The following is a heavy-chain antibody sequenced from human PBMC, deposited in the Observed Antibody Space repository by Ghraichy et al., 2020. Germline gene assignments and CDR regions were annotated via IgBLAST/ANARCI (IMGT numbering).Heavy chain of an antibody. CDR3: ARTIAAAGYYYYYYGMDV. CDR1: GGSFSGYY. CDR2: INHSGST. D-gene: IGHD6-13*01. J-gene: IGHJ6*02. V-gene: IGHV4-34*01. Sequence: ESLNISCAVYGGSFSGYYWSWIRQPPGKGLEWIGEINHSGSTNYNPSLKSRVTISVDTSKNQFSLKLSSVTAADTAVYYCARTIAAAGYYYYYYGMDVWGQGTTVTVSS.